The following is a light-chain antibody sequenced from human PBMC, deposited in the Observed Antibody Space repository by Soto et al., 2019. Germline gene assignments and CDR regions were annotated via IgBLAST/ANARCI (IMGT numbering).Light chain of an antibody. J-gene: IGKJ5*01. CDR3: QQYNNWPPQIT. V-gene: IGKV3-15*01. CDR2: GAS. Sequence: EIVLTQSPGTLSLSPGASATLSCRASQSVSSDLAWYQQKPGQAPRLLIWGASTRATGIPARFSGSRSGAEFTLTISSLQSEDFAVYYCQQYNNWPPQITFGQGTRL. CDR1: QSVSSD.